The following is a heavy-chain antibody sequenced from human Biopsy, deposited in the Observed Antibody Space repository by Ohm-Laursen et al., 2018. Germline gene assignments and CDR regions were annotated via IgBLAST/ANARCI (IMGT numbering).Heavy chain of an antibody. V-gene: IGHV1-46*01. CDR1: GDTFATYH. CDR3: ARAGVGSDGTDSYYYGMDV. CDR2: ISPSGATT. J-gene: IGHJ6*02. Sequence: SVKVSCKVSGDTFATYHIHWVRQAPGQGLEWMGVISPSGATTSFSQKFQGRITMTRDTSTGTVYMDLNSLGSEDTAVYYCARAGVGSDGTDSYYYGMDVWGPGTTVTVSS. D-gene: IGHD5-24*01.